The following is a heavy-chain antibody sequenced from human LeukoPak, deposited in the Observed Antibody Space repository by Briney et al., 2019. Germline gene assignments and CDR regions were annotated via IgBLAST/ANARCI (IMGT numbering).Heavy chain of an antibody. Sequence: ASMKLSPTTSADTFTGYYMHWLRQAPGPGLEWMGRLNPDSGVTNYAQKFQGRVTLTRNTSISTAYMELSSLTSDYTAVYYCARADHYFGSGHDYWGQGTLVTASS. V-gene: IGHV1-2*02. CDR1: ADTFTGYY. D-gene: IGHD3-10*01. J-gene: IGHJ4*02. CDR3: ARADHYFGSGHDY. CDR2: LNPDSGVT.